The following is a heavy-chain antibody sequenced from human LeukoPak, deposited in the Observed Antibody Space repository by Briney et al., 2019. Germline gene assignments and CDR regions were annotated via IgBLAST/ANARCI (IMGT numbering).Heavy chain of an antibody. V-gene: IGHV4-59*01. J-gene: IGHJ4*02. CDR1: GGSISSYY. CDR2: IYYSGST. Sequence: SETLSLTCTVSGGSISSYYWSWIRQPPGKGLEWIGYIYYSGSTNYNPSLKSRVTISVDTSKKQFSLKLSSVTAADTAVYYCASPGYSSSWSSFDYWGQGTLVTVSS. CDR3: ASPGYSSSWSSFDY. D-gene: IGHD6-13*01.